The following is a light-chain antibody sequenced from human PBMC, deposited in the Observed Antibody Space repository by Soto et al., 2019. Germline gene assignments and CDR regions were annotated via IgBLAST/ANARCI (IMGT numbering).Light chain of an antibody. Sequence: DIQMTQSPSTLSASVGDRLTIHCRASQSISSWLAWYQQKPGKAPKLLIYKASSLESGVPSRFSGSGCGTEFTLTISSLQPDDFATYYCQQYNSYSWTFGQGTKVDIK. V-gene: IGKV1-5*03. J-gene: IGKJ1*01. CDR1: QSISSW. CDR3: QQYNSYSWT. CDR2: KAS.